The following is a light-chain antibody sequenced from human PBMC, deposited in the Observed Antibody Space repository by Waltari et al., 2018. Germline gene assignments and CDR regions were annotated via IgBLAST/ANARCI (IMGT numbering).Light chain of an antibody. J-gene: IGLJ2*01. CDR3: AAWDDSLSGVV. CDR2: RNN. CDR1: SSNIGNNY. Sequence: QSVLTQPPSASGTPGQRVTISCSGSSSNIGNNYVNWYHQVPGTAPKLLIYRNNQRPSGVPDRVSGSKSGTSASLAISGLRSEDEGDCYCAAWDDSLSGVVFGGGTKLTVL. V-gene: IGLV1-47*01.